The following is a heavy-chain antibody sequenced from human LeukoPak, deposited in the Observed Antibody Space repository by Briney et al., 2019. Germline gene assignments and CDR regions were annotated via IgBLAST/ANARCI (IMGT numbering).Heavy chain of an antibody. Sequence: GGSLRLSCAASGFTFSSYAMHWVRQAPGKGLEWVAVISYDGSNKYYADSVKGRFTISRDNSKNTLYLQMNSLRAEDTAVYYCARDAPAITMVRGVIIEPYFDYWGQGTLVTVSS. CDR1: GFTFSSYA. V-gene: IGHV3-30-3*01. D-gene: IGHD3-10*01. CDR3: ARDAPAITMVRGVIIEPYFDY. CDR2: ISYDGSNK. J-gene: IGHJ4*02.